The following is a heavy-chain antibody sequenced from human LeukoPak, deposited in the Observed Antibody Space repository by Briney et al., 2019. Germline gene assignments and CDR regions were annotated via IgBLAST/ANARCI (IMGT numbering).Heavy chain of an antibody. CDR2: ICSNDNNT. J-gene: IGHJ4*02. V-gene: IGHV3-23*01. D-gene: IGHD2-15*01. CDR3: AKGTSSSCYSAPNY. Sequence: PGGSLRLSCAASGFTFSSYAMNWVRQAPGKGLEWVSAICSNDNNTYYANPVKGRFTISRDNSKNTLSLQLNSLRAEDTAVYYCAKGTSSSCYSAPNYWGQGTLVTVSS. CDR1: GFTFSSYA.